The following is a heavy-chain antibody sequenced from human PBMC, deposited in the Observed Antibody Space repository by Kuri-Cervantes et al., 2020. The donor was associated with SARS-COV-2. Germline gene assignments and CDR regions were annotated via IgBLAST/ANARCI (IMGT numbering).Heavy chain of an antibody. CDR1: GYSISSGYY. V-gene: IGHV4-38-2*01. CDR2: IYHSGST. J-gene: IGHJ5*02. D-gene: IGHD6-6*01. Sequence: SETLSLTCAVSGYSISSGYYWGWIRQPPGKGLEWIAIIYHSGSTYYNPSLKSRVTISLDTSKNQFSLKLSSVTAADTAVYYCARVDSIAARPRWFDPWGQGTLVTVSS. CDR3: ARVDSIAARPRWFDP.